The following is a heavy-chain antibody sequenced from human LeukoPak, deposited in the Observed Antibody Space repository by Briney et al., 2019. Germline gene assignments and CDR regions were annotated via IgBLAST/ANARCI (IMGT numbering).Heavy chain of an antibody. J-gene: IGHJ4*02. Sequence: GRSIRLSCTASGFTFSSYGMHWVHPAPGKGLDRVAVISYDGSNKYYADTVKCRFTTSRDNSKNTLYLQMNSLRAEDTAVSYCAKERYGRRGDCHYWGQGTRVTVSS. CDR1: GFTFSSYG. CDR2: ISYDGSNK. D-gene: IGHD2-21*02. V-gene: IGHV3-30*18. CDR3: AKERYGRRGDCHY.